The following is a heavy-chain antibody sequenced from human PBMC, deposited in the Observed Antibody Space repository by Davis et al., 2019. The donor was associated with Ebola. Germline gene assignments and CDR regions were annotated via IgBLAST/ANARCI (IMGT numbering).Heavy chain of an antibody. CDR3: ARVGKGALTSDAFDI. CDR1: GYTFTSYA. D-gene: IGHD2-2*01. CDR2: INAGNGNT. Sequence: AASVKVSCKASGYTFTSYAMHWVRQAPGQRLEWMGWINAGNGNTKYSQKFQGRVTITRDTSASTAYMELSSLRSEDTAVYYCARVGKGALTSDAFDIWGQGTMVTVSS. V-gene: IGHV1-3*01. J-gene: IGHJ3*02.